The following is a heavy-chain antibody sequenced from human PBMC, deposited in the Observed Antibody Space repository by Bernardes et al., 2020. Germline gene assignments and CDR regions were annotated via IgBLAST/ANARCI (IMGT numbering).Heavy chain of an antibody. CDR2: INTETGNP. CDR1: GYRFTSYA. V-gene: IGHV7-4-1*02. J-gene: IGHJ4*02. CDR3: ARVIGICSATSCCPGY. Sequence: ASVKVSCKASGYRFTSYAVSWLRQAPGQGLEWMGWINTETGNPTYAQGFTGRFVFSLDTSVNTAYLQISSLKAEDTAVYYCARVIGICSATSCCPGYWGQGTLVTVSS. D-gene: IGHD2-2*01.